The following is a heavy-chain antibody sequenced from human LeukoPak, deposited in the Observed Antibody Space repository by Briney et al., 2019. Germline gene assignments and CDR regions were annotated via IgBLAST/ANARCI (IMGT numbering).Heavy chain of an antibody. J-gene: IGHJ4*02. D-gene: IGHD6-13*01. CDR2: ISYDGSNK. V-gene: IGHV3-30*04. CDR3: ARVGGQAAADY. CDR1: GFTFSSYA. Sequence: GGSLRLSCAASGFTFSSYAMHWVRQAPGKGLEWVAVISYDGSNKYYADSVKGRFTISRDNSKNTLYLQMNSLRAEDKAVYYCARVGGQAAADYWGQGTLVTVSS.